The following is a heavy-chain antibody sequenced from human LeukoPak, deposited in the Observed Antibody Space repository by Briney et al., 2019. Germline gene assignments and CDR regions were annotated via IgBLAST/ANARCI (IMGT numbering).Heavy chain of an antibody. CDR2: INHSGST. J-gene: IGHJ3*02. V-gene: IGHV4-34*01. CDR1: GGSFSGYY. CDR3: ARFVTGDGAFDI. Sequence: SETLSLTCAVYGGSFSGYYWSWIRQPPGKGLEWIGEINHSGSTYYNPSLRGRVTISVDTSKNQFSLKLSSVTAADTAVYYCARFVTGDGAFDIWGQGTMVTVSS. D-gene: IGHD7-27*01.